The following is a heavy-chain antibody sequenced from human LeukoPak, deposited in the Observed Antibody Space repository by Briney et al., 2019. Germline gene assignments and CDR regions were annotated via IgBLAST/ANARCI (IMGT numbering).Heavy chain of an antibody. CDR2: ISHTGGT. D-gene: IGHD2/OR15-2a*01. CDR3: ARAFDY. CDR1: GYSISSGYY. Sequence: SETLSLTCAVSGYSISSGYYWAWIRQPPGKGLEWIGSISHTGGTYYNPSLKSRVTISMDTSKNQFSLNLNSVTAADTAVYYCARAFDYWGQGTLVTVSS. V-gene: IGHV4-38-2*01. J-gene: IGHJ4*02.